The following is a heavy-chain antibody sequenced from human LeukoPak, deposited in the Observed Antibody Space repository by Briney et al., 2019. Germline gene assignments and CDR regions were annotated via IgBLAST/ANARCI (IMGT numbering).Heavy chain of an antibody. CDR2: IYYSGST. CDR3: AREQGYGSGSKGYYYYYGMDV. D-gene: IGHD3-10*01. Sequence: PSETLSLTCTVSGGSISSGGYYWSWIRQHPGKGLEWIGYIYYSGSTYYIPSLKSRVTISVDTSKNQFSLKLSSVTAADTAVYYCAREQGYGSGSKGYYYYYGMDVWGQGTTVTVSS. CDR1: GGSISSGGYY. V-gene: IGHV4-31*03. J-gene: IGHJ6*02.